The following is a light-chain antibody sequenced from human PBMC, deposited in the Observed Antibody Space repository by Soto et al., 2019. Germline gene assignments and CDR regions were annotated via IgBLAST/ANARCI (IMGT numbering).Light chain of an antibody. Sequence: QSVLTQPPSVSEAPGQRVTISCTGSSSNIGSTYDVQWYRQLPGTAPKLLIHGNTDRPSGVPDRFSGSKSGTSASLAITGLQADDEADYYCQSYDDSLSVHYVFGTGTKVTVL. CDR2: GNT. CDR3: QSYDDSLSVHYV. CDR1: SSNIGSTYD. V-gene: IGLV1-40*01. J-gene: IGLJ1*01.